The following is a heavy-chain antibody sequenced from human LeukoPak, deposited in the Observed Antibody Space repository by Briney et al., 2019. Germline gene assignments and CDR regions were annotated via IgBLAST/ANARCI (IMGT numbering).Heavy chain of an antibody. CDR3: ARGPHGASISKWFDP. CDR2: IYYSGDT. V-gene: IGHV4-59*01. Sequence: SSETLSLTCTVSGGSISGYSWSWIRQSPGGGLEWIGYIYYSGDTAYNPSLRSRVTMSVDTSKNQLSLQLSSMTTADTAVYYCARGPHGASISKWFDPWGQGTLVIVSS. J-gene: IGHJ5*02. D-gene: IGHD4/OR15-4a*01. CDR1: GGSISGYS.